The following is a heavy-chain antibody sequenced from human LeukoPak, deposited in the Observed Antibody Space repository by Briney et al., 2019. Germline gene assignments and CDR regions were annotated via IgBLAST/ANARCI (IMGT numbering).Heavy chain of an antibody. D-gene: IGHD3-9*01. CDR1: GFTFSSYS. Sequence: PGGSLRLSCAASGFTFSSYSMNWVRQAPGKGLEWVSSISSSSSYIYYADSVKGQFTISRDNAKNSLYLQMNSLRAEDTAVYYCASGGGGISIFNWGQGTMVTVSS. CDR2: ISSSSSYI. V-gene: IGHV3-21*01. CDR3: ASGGGGISIFN. J-gene: IGHJ3*01.